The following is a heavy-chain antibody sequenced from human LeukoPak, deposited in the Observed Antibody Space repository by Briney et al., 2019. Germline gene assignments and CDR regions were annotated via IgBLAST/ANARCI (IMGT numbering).Heavy chain of an antibody. D-gene: IGHD4-17*01. V-gene: IGHV3-30*18. CDR2: TSFDGGNT. Sequence: PGRSLRLSCAASGFMFRAYGMHWVRQAPGKGLEWLAVTSFDGGNTYYAASVKGRFTISRDNAKNSLYLQMNSLRAEDTALYYCAKALDYGDYADLDYWGQGTLVTVSS. CDR3: AKALDYGDYADLDY. CDR1: GFMFRAYG. J-gene: IGHJ4*02.